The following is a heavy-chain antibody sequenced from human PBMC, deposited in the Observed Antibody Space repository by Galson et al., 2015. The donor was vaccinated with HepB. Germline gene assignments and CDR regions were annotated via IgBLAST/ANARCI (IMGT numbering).Heavy chain of an antibody. CDR2: IWYDGTNK. Sequence: SLRLSCAASGFTFSSYGMFWVRQAPGKGLEWVAIIWYDGTNKYYADSVKGRFTISRDNSKNTLYLQMNSLRAEDTAVYYCARDRGSSGWNTGINFYYGMDVWGQGTTVTVSS. J-gene: IGHJ6*02. V-gene: IGHV3-33*01. CDR1: GFTFSSYG. CDR3: ARDRGSSGWNTGINFYYGMDV. D-gene: IGHD6-19*01.